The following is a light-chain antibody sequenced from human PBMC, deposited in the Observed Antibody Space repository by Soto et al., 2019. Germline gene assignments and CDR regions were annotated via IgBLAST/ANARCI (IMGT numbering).Light chain of an antibody. CDR1: QSVSSTY. V-gene: IGKV3-15*01. Sequence: EIVLTQSPGTLSLSPGERATLSCSASQSVSSTYLAWYQQKPGQAPRLLIYDTSTRATGIPARFSGSGSGTEFTLTISSLQSEDFAVYYCQQYSNWPPITFGQGTRLEIK. CDR3: QQYSNWPPIT. J-gene: IGKJ5*01. CDR2: DTS.